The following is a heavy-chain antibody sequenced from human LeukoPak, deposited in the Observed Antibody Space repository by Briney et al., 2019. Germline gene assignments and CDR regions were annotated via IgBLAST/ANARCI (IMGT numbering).Heavy chain of an antibody. Sequence: GETLKISCKASGYTFTNYWIGWVRQMPGKGLEWMGIIYPGDSDTRYSPSFRGQVIISADKSIRTAYLQWTSLKASDTAMYYCARHTGEGSHFQHWGQGSLVTVSS. CDR1: GYTFTNYW. J-gene: IGHJ1*01. D-gene: IGHD3-16*01. CDR2: IYPGDSDT. V-gene: IGHV5-51*01. CDR3: ARHTGEGSHFQH.